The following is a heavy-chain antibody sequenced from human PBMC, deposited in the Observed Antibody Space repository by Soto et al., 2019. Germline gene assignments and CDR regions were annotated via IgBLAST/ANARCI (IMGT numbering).Heavy chain of an antibody. CDR3: ARTGTAMPTRENY. CDR1: GYTFTSYG. D-gene: IGHD5-18*01. J-gene: IGHJ4*02. V-gene: IGHV1-18*01. Sequence: ASVKVSCKASGYTFTSYGITWVRQAPGQGLEWMGWISAHNGNKKYAQKFQGRVTMTTDTSTSTAYMDLRSLRSDDTAVYYCARTGTAMPTRENYWVQGTLVTVS. CDR2: ISAHNGNK.